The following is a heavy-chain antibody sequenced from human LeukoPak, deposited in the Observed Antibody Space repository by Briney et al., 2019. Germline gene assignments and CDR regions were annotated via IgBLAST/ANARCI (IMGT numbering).Heavy chain of an antibody. J-gene: IGHJ4*02. Sequence: PSETLSLTCAVYGGSFSGYYWSWIRQPPGKGLEWIGEINHSGSTNYNPSLKSRVTISVDTSKNQFSLKLSSVTAADTAVYYCARSTPSLDSWGQGTLVTVSS. CDR2: INHSGST. CDR3: ARSTPSLDS. D-gene: IGHD5/OR15-5a*01. V-gene: IGHV4-34*01. CDR1: GGSFSGYY.